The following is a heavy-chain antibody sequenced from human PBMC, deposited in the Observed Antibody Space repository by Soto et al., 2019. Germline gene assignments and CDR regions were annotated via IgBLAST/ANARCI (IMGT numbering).Heavy chain of an antibody. J-gene: IGHJ4*02. CDR1: GFTFSNAW. CDR2: IKSKTAGGTT. D-gene: IGHD1-20*01. V-gene: IGHV3-15*01. Sequence: GGSLRLSYAASGFTFSNAWMSWVRQAPGKGLEWVGRIKSKTAGGTTDYAAPAKVRFTISSDDSKITLYLEMNRLNTAPIAVYDCTTEFHRYQNASRGQGILVAVSS. CDR3: TTEFHRYQNAS.